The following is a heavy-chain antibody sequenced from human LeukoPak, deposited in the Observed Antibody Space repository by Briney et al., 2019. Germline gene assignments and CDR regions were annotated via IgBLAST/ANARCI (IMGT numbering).Heavy chain of an antibody. D-gene: IGHD4-17*01. J-gene: IGHJ6*03. CDR1: GFTFSSYS. CDR3: AGRPTVTTLEYYYYYMDV. V-gene: IGHV3-21*04. CDR2: ISSSSSYI. Sequence: PGGSLRLSCAASGFTFSSYSMNWVRQAPGKGLEWVSSISSSSSYIYYADSVKGRFTISRDNAKNSLYLQMNSLRAEDTAVYYCAGRPTVTTLEYYYYYMDVWGKGTTVTVSS.